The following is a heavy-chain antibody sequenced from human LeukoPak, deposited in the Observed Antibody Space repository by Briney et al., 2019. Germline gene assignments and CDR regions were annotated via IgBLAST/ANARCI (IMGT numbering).Heavy chain of an antibody. CDR3: ARAFGDPNTIVVVPAAIFY. D-gene: IGHD2-2*02. V-gene: IGHV3-21*01. CDR2: ISGSGGST. J-gene: IGHJ4*02. CDR1: GFTFSTYR. Sequence: PGGSLRLSCAASGFTFSTYRMNWVRQAPGKGLEWVSAISGSGGSTYYADSVKGRFTISRDNAKNSLYLQMNSLRAEDTAVYYCARAFGDPNTIVVVPAAIFYWGQGTLVTVSS.